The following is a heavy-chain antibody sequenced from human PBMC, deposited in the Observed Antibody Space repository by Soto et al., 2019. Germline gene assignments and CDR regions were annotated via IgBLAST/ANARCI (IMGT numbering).Heavy chain of an antibody. CDR1: GFTFSSYG. Sequence: GGSLRLSCAASGFTFSSYGMHWVRQAPGKGLEWVAVISYDGSNKYYADSVKGRFTISRDNSKNTLYLQMSSLRADDTAVYYCAPMGVWGQGTTVTVSS. CDR3: APMGV. CDR2: ISYDGSNK. J-gene: IGHJ6*02. V-gene: IGHV3-30*03.